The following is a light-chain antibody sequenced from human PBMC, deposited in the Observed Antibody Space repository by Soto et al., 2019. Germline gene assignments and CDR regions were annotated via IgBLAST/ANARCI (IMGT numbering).Light chain of an antibody. Sequence: EIVLTQSPGTLSLSPGERVTLSCRASQSVSSNLAWYQQRPGQAPRLLLYGASTRATGIPARFSGSGSGTEFTLTISSLQSEDFAVYYCQQYNNWPRTFGQGTKVDIK. CDR1: QSVSSN. CDR2: GAS. CDR3: QQYNNWPRT. J-gene: IGKJ1*01. V-gene: IGKV3-15*01.